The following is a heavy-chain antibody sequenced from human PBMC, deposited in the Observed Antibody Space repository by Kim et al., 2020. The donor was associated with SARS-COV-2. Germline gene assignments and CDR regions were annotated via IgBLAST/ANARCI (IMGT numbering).Heavy chain of an antibody. Sequence: SVKVSCKVSGGAFSNYGVRWIRQAPGQRLEWMGGLIAVFGTPNYAQKFQGRLTITTDASTTTAYMELSSLRPDDTAIYYCAREGPAYHFDYWGQGTLVTVAS. CDR1: GGAFSNYG. CDR2: LIAVFGTP. J-gene: IGHJ4*02. V-gene: IGHV1-69*05. CDR3: AREGPAYHFDY.